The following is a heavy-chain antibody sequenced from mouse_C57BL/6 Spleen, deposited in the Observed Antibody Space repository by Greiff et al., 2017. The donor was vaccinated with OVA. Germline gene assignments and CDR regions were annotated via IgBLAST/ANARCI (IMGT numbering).Heavy chain of an antibody. CDR2: LDPETGVT. V-gene: IGHV1-15*01. J-gene: IGHJ4*01. CDR3: TRKLDDNYAMDY. Sequence: VQLQQSGAELVRPGASVTLSCKASGYTFTDYEMHWVKQTPVHGLEWIGALDPETGVTAYNQKFKGKAILTADKSSSTAYMELRSLTSEDSAVYYCTRKLDDNYAMDYWGQGTSVTVSS. D-gene: IGHD2-3*01. CDR1: GYTFTDYE.